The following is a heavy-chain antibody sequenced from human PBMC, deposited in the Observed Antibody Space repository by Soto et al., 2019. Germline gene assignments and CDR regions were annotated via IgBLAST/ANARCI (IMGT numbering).Heavy chain of an antibody. CDR2: ISSTGRTI. CDR1: GFTFSNYY. D-gene: IGHD6-19*01. CDR3: ARSYSSGWEFDY. Sequence: GGSLRLSCGASGFTFSNYYMSRIRQAPGKGLEWVSYISSTGRTIYYADSVKGRFTVSRDNAQNSLSLKLNSLRVEDTAVYYCARSYSSGWEFDYWGQGTQVTVS. V-gene: IGHV3-11*01. J-gene: IGHJ4*02.